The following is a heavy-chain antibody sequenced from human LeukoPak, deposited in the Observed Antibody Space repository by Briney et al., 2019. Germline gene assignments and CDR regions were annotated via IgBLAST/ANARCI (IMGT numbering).Heavy chain of an antibody. CDR2: VNRDGTEK. CDR1: GFNFSDSR. V-gene: IGHV3-7*04. CDR3: VRGDWYFES. Sequence: GGSLRLSCVTSGFNFSDSRMTWVRQAPEKGLQWVANVNRDGTEKHFLDSVEGRFTISRDNAKKSLYLQMSSLRPQDTAVYFCVRGDWYFESWGQGTLVTVSS. J-gene: IGHJ4*02. D-gene: IGHD2-21*01.